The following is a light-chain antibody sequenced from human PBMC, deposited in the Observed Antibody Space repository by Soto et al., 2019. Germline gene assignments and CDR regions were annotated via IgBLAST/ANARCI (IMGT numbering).Light chain of an antibody. J-gene: IGKJ3*01. V-gene: IGKV3-20*01. CDR1: QSVSSSY. Sequence: IVLTQSPCTLSLCPGERATLSCRASQSVSSSYLAWYQQKPGQAPRLLIYGASSRATGIPDRFSGSGSGTDFTLTISRLEPEDFAVYYCQQYGSSPLTSGPGTEADIK. CDR3: QQYGSSPLT. CDR2: GAS.